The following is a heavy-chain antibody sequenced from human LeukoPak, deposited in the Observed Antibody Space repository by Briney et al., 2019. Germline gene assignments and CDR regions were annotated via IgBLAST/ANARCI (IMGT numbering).Heavy chain of an antibody. J-gene: IGHJ4*02. CDR3: AMGIVVACRGFDY. V-gene: IGHV4-4*07. D-gene: IGHD2-15*01. CDR2: IYTSGST. CDR1: GGSLSSYY. Sequence: PSETLSLTCTVSGGSLSSYYWSWIRQTAGKGLEWIGRIYTSGSTNYNPSLKSRVTMAVDTSKNKFSLKLSSVTAADTAVYYCAMGIVVACRGFDYWGQGTMVTVSS.